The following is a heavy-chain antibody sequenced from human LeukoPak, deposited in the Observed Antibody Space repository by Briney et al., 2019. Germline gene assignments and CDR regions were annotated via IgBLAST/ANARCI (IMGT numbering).Heavy chain of an antibody. D-gene: IGHD3-22*01. CDR1: GGPMSDSY. CDR3: ARILDRDA. Sequence: TLXXXCTVSGGPMSDSYWYWIRHSAATGMEWLGRIHAIGSTNYNPSLKSRVIISLDTSKNQFSLSLSAVTAADTATYYCARILDRDAWGQGTLVTVSP. V-gene: IGHV4-4*07. J-gene: IGHJ3*01. CDR2: IHAIGST.